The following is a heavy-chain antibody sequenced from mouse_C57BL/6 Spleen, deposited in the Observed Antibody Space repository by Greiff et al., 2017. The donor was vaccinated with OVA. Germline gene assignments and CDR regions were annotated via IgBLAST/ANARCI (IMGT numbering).Heavy chain of an antibody. CDR3: ARYYGGYFDV. CDR1: GYTFTDYY. V-gene: IGHV1-26*01. J-gene: IGHJ1*03. CDR2: INPNNGGT. Sequence: EVQLQQSGPELVKPGASVKISCKASGYTFTDYYMNWVKQSHGKSLEWIGDINPNNGGTSYNQKLKGKATLTVDKSSSTAYMELRSLTSEDSAVYYCARYYGGYFDVWGTGTTVTVSS. D-gene: IGHD1-1*02.